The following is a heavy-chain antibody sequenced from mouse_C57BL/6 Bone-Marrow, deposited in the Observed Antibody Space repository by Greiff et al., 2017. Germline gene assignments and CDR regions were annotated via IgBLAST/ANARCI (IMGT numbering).Heavy chain of an antibody. Sequence: EVKLVESGGGLVKPGGSLKLSCAASGFTFSSYAMSWVRQTPEKRLEWVATISDGGSYTYYPDNVKGRFTISRDNAKNNLYLQMSSLKSEDTAMYYCARHPLLDWVYWYFDVWGTGTTVTVSS. CDR3: ARHPLLDWVYWYFDV. CDR2: ISDGGSYT. V-gene: IGHV5-4*03. CDR1: GFTFSSYA. J-gene: IGHJ1*03. D-gene: IGHD4-1*01.